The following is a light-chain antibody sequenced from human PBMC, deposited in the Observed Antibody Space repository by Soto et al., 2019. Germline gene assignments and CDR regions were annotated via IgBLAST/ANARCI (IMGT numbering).Light chain of an antibody. J-gene: IGLJ3*02. CDR2: ISN. CDR1: TSNIGSNS. Sequence: QSVLTQSPSASGTLGQRVTISCSGSTSNIGSNSVNWYQHLPGTAPKLLIYISNQRPSGVPDRFSGSKSGTSGSLAISGLQSEDEADYYCAAWDASLNGWVFGGGTKLTVL. V-gene: IGLV1-44*01. CDR3: AAWDASLNGWV.